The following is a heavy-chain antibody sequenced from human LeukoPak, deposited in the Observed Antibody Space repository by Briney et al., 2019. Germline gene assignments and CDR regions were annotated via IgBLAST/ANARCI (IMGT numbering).Heavy chain of an antibody. CDR1: GGSISSYY. Sequence: PSETLSLTCTVSGGSISSYYWSWIRQPPGKGLRWIGYSFTSGTPNYNPSLKSRVTISVDTSKNQFSLKLSSVTAADTAVYYCARLASTYYYDSSGYYYRTEGVDYWGQGTLVTVSS. V-gene: IGHV4-4*08. CDR2: SFTSGTP. D-gene: IGHD3-22*01. CDR3: ARLASTYYYDSSGYYYRTEGVDY. J-gene: IGHJ4*02.